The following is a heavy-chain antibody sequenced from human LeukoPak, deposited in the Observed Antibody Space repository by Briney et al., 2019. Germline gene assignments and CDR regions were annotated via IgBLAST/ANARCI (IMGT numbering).Heavy chain of an antibody. CDR3: ARKHYYDSSGFFPPMDY. Sequence: TGGSLRLSCAASGFTVSSNSMSWVRQAPGKGLEWVSVIYSGGSTFYADSVKGRFTISRDNSKNTLYLQMNSLRAEDTAVYYCARKHYYDSSGFFPPMDYWGQGTLGSVSS. D-gene: IGHD3-22*01. CDR1: GFTVSSNS. CDR2: IYSGGST. V-gene: IGHV3-66*01. J-gene: IGHJ4*02.